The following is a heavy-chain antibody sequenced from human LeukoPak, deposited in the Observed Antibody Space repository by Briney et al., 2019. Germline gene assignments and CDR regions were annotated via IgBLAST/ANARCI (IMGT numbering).Heavy chain of an antibody. J-gene: IGHJ3*01. CDR2: ISGSGSST. V-gene: IGHV3-23*01. D-gene: IGHD3-10*01. CDR3: AKDQQIDYYGSGSYNDAFDL. CDR1: GFSFSIYG. Sequence: PGGSLRLSCAASGFSFSIYGMSWVRQAPGKGLEWVSVISGSGSSTYYADSVKGRFTISRDNSKNTLYLQMNSLRAEDTAVYYCAKDQQIDYYGSGSYNDAFDLWGQGTMVSVSS.